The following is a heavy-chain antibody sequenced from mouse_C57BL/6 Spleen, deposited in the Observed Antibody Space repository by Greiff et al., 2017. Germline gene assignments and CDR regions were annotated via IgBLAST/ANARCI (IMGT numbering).Heavy chain of an antibody. CDR3: ARPYRGTYDFDY. D-gene: IGHD2-12*01. J-gene: IGHJ4*01. CDR2: IYPGSGNT. V-gene: IGHV1-76*01. CDR1: GYTFTDYY. Sequence: VLLVESGPELVRPGASVKLSCKASGYTFTDYYINWVKQRPGQGLEWIAGIYPGSGNTIYNEKFKGKATLTAEKSSSTAYMQLSSLTSEDSAVYFCARPYRGTYDFDYWGQGTTVTVSS.